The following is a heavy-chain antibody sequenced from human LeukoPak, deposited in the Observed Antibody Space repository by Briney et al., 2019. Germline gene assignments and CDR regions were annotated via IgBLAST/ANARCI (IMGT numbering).Heavy chain of an antibody. D-gene: IGHD7-27*01. CDR3: ARNGDSEGYFDY. V-gene: IGHV4-34*01. Sequence: SETLSLTCAVYGGSFSGYYWSWIRQPPGKGLEWIGEINHSGSTNYNPSLKSRVTISVDTSKNQFSLKLSSVTAADTAVYYCARNGDSEGYFDYWGQGTLVTVSS. J-gene: IGHJ4*02. CDR1: GGSFSGYY. CDR2: INHSGST.